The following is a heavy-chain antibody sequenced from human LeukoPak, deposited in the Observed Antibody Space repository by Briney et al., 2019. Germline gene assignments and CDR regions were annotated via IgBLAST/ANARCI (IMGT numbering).Heavy chain of an antibody. CDR3: ARSLSPLLPWWVVIAVAGTSLGWFDP. V-gene: IGHV4-4*02. CDR1: GGSISSSNW. D-gene: IGHD6-19*01. Sequence: SGTLSLTCAVSGGSISSSNWWSWVRQPPGKGLEWIGEIYHSGSTNYNPSLKSRVTISVDKSKNQFSLKLSSVTAADTAVYYCARSLSPLLPWWVVIAVAGTSLGWFDPWGQGTLVTVSS. J-gene: IGHJ5*02. CDR2: IYHSGST.